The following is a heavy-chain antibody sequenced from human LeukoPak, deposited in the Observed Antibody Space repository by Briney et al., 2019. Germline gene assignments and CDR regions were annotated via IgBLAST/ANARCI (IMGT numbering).Heavy chain of an antibody. V-gene: IGHV3-30-3*01. D-gene: IGHD2-21*02. Sequence: PGGSLRLSCAASGFTFSAYAMHWFRQAPGKGLEWLAVISPTENKNNYADSAKGRFTISRDNSKDTLYLQMNSLRPEDTAVYYCARGKVTSNWFDPWGQGTLVTVSS. J-gene: IGHJ5*02. CDR2: ISPTENKN. CDR1: GFTFSAYA. CDR3: ARGKVTSNWFDP.